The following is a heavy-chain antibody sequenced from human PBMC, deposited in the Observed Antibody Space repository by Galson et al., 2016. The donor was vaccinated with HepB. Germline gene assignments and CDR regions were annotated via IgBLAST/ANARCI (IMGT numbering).Heavy chain of an antibody. CDR2: INAGNGNT. J-gene: IGHJ4*02. D-gene: IGHD5-12*01. CDR3: ARGWDGGHDFDY. Sequence: SVKVSCKASGYTFTIYAMHWVRQAPGQRPEWMGWINAGNGNTKYSQKFQGRVTITTDTSANTAYMDLSSLTSEDLAVYYCARGWDGGHDFDYWGQGTLVTVSS. V-gene: IGHV1-3*01. CDR1: GYTFTIYA.